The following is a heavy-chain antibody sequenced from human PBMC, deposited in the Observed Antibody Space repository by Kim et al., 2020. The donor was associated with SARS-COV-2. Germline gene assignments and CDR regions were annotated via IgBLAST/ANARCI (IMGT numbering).Heavy chain of an antibody. V-gene: IGHV5-51*01. Sequence: RYRPSFQGQVPISADKSISTAYLQWSSLKASDTAMYYCATPLGSGWYYFDYWGQGTLVTVSS. D-gene: IGHD6-19*01. J-gene: IGHJ4*02. CDR3: ATPLGSGWYYFDY.